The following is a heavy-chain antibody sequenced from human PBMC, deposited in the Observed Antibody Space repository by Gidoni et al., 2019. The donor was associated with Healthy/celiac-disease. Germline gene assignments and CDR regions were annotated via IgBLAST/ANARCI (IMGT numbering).Heavy chain of an antibody. V-gene: IGHV3-23*01. CDR1: GFTFSSYA. CDR3: AKDLKVTTFRAYYYYYGMDV. CDR2: IRGSGGST. Sequence: EVQLLESGGGLVQPGGSLRLSCAASGFTFSSYAMSWVRQAPGKGLEWVSAIRGSGGSTYYADSVKGRFTISRDNSKNTLYLQMNSLRAEDTAVYYCAKDLKVTTFRAYYYYYGMDVWGQGTTVTVSS. J-gene: IGHJ6*02. D-gene: IGHD4-17*01.